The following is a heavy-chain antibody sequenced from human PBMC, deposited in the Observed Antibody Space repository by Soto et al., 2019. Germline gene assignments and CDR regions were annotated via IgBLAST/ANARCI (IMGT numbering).Heavy chain of an antibody. D-gene: IGHD2-8*02. CDR3: AGDAWWTFHF. Sequence: EVHLVESGGDLVQPGGSLRLSCAASGFSFIYYWMSWVRQAPGKGLEWVANINEDGSVENYVDSVKGRFTISRDNAKNSVYLQINSLRAEDTAVYYCAGDAWWTFHFWGQGTQVTVSS. J-gene: IGHJ4*02. V-gene: IGHV3-7*01. CDR1: GFSFIYYW. CDR2: INEDGSVE.